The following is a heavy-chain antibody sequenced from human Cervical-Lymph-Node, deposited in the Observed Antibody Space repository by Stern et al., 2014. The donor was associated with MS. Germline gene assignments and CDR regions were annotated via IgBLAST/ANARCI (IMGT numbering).Heavy chain of an antibody. Sequence: EVQLVESGGGLVKPGGSLSLSCVASGFRISTHALNWVRQAPGKGLELVASITYAHRFIYYKGSVKGRFTISRDNAKNSLYLVMNSLRGDDTAVYYCARTSVTGRVAFDIWGQGTMVTVSS. V-gene: IGHV3-21*01. J-gene: IGHJ3*02. CDR2: ITYAHRFI. CDR3: ARTSVTGRVAFDI. D-gene: IGHD6-19*01. CDR1: GFRISTHA.